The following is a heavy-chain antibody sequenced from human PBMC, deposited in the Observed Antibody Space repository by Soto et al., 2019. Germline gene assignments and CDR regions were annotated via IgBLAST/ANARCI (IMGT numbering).Heavy chain of an antibody. J-gene: IGHJ4*02. CDR2: IYYSGST. Sequence: PSETLSLTCTVSGGSISSGGYYWSWIRQHPGKGLEWIGYIYYSGSTYYNPSLKSRVTISVDTSKNQFSLKLSSVTAADTAVYYCAREGYDSSGFSPFWGQGTLVTVSS. V-gene: IGHV4-31*03. CDR1: GGSISSGGYY. CDR3: AREGYDSSGFSPF. D-gene: IGHD3-22*01.